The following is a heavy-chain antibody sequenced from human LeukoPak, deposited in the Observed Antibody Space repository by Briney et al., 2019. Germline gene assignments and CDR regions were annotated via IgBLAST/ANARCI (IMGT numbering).Heavy chain of an antibody. V-gene: IGHV4-61*05. J-gene: IGHJ6*03. CDR3: ARSAGYYYYYMDV. CDR1: GGSISSSSYY. Sequence: SETLSLTCTVSGGSISSSSYYWGWIRQPPGKGLEWIGYIYYSGSTNYNPSLKSRVTISVDTSKNQFSLKLSSVTAADTAVYYCARSAGYYYYYMDVWGKGTTVTVSS. CDR2: IYYSGST.